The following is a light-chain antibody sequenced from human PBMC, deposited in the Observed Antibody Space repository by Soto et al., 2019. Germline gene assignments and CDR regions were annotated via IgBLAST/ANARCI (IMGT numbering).Light chain of an antibody. V-gene: IGKV3-15*01. CDR1: QSVSSN. Sequence: EIVMTQSPATLSVSPGERATLSCRASQSVSSNLAWYQQKPGQAPRLLIYGASTRATGVPDRFSGSGSGTEFTRIISSLQPEDFAVYYCQQRVNWPPTFGGGTKVDI. CDR3: QQRVNWPPT. J-gene: IGKJ4*01. CDR2: GAS.